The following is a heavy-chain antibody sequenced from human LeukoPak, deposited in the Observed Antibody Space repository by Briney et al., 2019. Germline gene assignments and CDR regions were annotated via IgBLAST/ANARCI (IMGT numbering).Heavy chain of an antibody. CDR2: SSDSGGSA. V-gene: IGHV3-23*01. J-gene: IGHJ4*02. CDR3: ARLDESEGDY. CDR1: GFTFSRNA. Sequence: GGSLRLSCVASGFTFSRNAMSWVRQAPGKGLEWVAVSSDSGGSAFYADSVKGRFAISRDNSRNTVYLQMSSLSAEDTAVYYCARLDESEGDYWGQGTLVTVSS.